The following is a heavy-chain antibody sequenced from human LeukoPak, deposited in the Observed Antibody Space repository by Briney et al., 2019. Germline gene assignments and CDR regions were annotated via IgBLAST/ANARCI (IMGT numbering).Heavy chain of an antibody. Sequence: PSETLSLTCAVYGGSFSGYYWSWIRQPPGKGLEWIGNIYYTGSTYYNVSLNSRVTISIDTPKNLFSLRLNSMTAADTAVYYCAKSGGYGLIDKWGQGTLVTVSS. D-gene: IGHD1-26*01. V-gene: IGHV4-34*01. CDR2: IYYTGST. J-gene: IGHJ4*02. CDR1: GGSFSGYY. CDR3: AKSGGYGLIDK.